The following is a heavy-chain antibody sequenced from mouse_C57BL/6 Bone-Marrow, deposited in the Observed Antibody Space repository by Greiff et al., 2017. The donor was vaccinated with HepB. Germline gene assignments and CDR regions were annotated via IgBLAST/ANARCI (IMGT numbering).Heavy chain of an antibody. CDR2: IDPSDSYT. V-gene: IGHV1-50*01. D-gene: IGHD1-1*01. CDR1: GYTFTSYW. J-gene: IGHJ3*01. CDR3: ARAPFIISY. Sequence: QVQLQQPGAELVKPGASVKLSCKASGYTFTSYWMQWVKQRPGQGLEWIGEIDPSDSYTNYNQKFKGKATLTVDTSSSTAYMQLSSLTSEDSAVYYCARAPFIISYWGQGTLVTVSA.